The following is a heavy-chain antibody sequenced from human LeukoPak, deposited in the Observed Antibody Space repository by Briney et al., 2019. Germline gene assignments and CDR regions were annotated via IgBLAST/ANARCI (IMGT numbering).Heavy chain of an antibody. CDR3: ARERGYCSRTYCPEGPY. CDR2: IHYSGNS. V-gene: IGHV4-39*07. Sequence: SETLSLTCTVSGGSISRSGYYWGWIRQPPGKGLEWIGSIHYSGNSYHNPALKSRVTISVDTSKNQFSLDLSSVTAADTAVYYCARERGYCSRTYCPEGPYWDQGAVVTVSS. D-gene: IGHD2-2*01. J-gene: IGHJ4*02. CDR1: GGSISRSGYY.